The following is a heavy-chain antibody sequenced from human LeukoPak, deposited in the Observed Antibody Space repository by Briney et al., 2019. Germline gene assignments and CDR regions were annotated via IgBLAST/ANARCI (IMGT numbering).Heavy chain of an antibody. CDR3: ARDSRGDIMQWLVNNWFDP. CDR1: GFTFSSYG. CDR2: IRYDGSNK. Sequence: GGSLRLSCAASGFTFSSYGMHWVRQAPGKGLGWVAFIRYDGSNKYYADSVEGRFTISRDNSKNTLYLHVNSLRPEDTAVYYCARDSRGDIMQWLVNNWFDPWGQGTLVTVSS. D-gene: IGHD6-19*01. J-gene: IGHJ5*02. V-gene: IGHV3-30*02.